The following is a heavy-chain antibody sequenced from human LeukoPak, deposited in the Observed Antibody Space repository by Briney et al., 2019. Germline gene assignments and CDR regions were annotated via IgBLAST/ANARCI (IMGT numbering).Heavy chain of an antibody. CDR2: ISYDGSNK. Sequence: PGGSLRLSCAASGFTFSSYAMHWVRQAPGKGLEWVAVISYDGSNKYYADSVKGRFTISRDNSKNTLYLQMNSLRAEDTAVYYCAKGYSSSWFSNWFDPWGQGTLVTVSS. CDR1: GFTFSSYA. J-gene: IGHJ5*02. CDR3: AKGYSSSWFSNWFDP. V-gene: IGHV3-30-3*01. D-gene: IGHD6-13*01.